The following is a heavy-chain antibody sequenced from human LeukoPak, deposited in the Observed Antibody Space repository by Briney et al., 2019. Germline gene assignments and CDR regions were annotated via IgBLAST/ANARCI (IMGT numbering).Heavy chain of an antibody. V-gene: IGHV3-53*01. CDR2: IYSGGST. CDR3: ARAGRAAAFKFYFDY. J-gene: IGHJ4*02. CDR1: GFTVSSNY. Sequence: PGGSLRLSCAASGFTVSSNYMTWVRQAPGKGLEWVSVIYSGGSTYYADSVKGRFTISRDNSKNTLYLQINSLRAEDTAVYYCARAGRAAAFKFYFDYWGQGTLVTVSS. D-gene: IGHD2-2*01.